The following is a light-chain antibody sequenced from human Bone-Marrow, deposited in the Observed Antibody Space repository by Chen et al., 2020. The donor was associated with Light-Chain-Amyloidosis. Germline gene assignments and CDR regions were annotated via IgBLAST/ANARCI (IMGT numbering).Light chain of an antibody. Sequence: DIVMTLSPDSLAVSLGERATSNCKSSQSVLYSSNNKNYLAWYQQKPGQPPKLLIHWASTRESGVPDRFSGSGSGTDFTLTISSLQAEDVAVYYCQQYYNTLTFGPGTKVNIK. V-gene: IGKV4-1*01. CDR2: WAS. CDR3: QQYYNTLT. CDR1: QSVLYSSNNKNY. J-gene: IGKJ3*01.